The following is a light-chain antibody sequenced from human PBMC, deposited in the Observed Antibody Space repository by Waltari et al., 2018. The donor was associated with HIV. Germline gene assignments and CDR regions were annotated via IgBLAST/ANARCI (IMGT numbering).Light chain of an antibody. CDR2: GAS. V-gene: IGKV3-20*01. CDR3: QRYGNSPFT. Sequence: EIVLTQSPGTLSLSPGERATLSCRAIQRVSNNYLAWYQQKPGQAPRLLIYGASSRATGIPDRFSGSGSGTDFTLTVSRLEPEDFAVYYCQRYGNSPFTFGGGTRVEIK. CDR1: QRVSNNY. J-gene: IGKJ4*01.